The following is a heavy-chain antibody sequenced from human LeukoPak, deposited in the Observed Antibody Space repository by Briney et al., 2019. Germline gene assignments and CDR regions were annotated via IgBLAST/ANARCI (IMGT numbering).Heavy chain of an antibody. CDR2: ISHSGST. V-gene: IGHV4-4*02. Sequence: PSETLSLTCAVSGGSISNSNWWSWVRQPPGKGLEWIGEISHSGSTDYNPSLKNRVTISVDRAKNQFSLKLSSVTAADTAVYYCARESQGNGDIAAFDIWGQGTMVTVSS. CDR1: GGSISNSNW. D-gene: IGHD4-17*01. J-gene: IGHJ3*02. CDR3: ARESQGNGDIAAFDI.